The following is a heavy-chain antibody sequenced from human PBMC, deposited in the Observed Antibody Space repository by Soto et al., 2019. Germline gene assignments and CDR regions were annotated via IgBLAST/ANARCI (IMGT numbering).Heavy chain of an antibody. CDR2: ISYGAANT. J-gene: IGHJ4*02. V-gene: IGHV3-30*18. CDR3: VKEGDYYDNTGYFDF. Sequence: GGSLRLSCAASGFTFSNYGMHWVRQAPGKGLEWVAVISYGAANTYYADSVNGRFTISRDNSKNTLYLQMNSLRAEDTAVYYCVKEGDYYDNTGYFDFWGQGTLVTVSS. D-gene: IGHD3-22*01. CDR1: GFTFSNYG.